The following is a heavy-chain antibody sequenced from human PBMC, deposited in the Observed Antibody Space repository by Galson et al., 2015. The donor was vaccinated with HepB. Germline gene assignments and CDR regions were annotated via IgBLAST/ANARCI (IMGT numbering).Heavy chain of an antibody. Sequence: SVKVSCKASGYTFTSYGVSWVRLAPGQGLQWMGWISGYHGKTEYTQKFQGRVTMTTDTSTSTAYMELRGLRSDDTAVYYCARDAHYYVNSGYLDYWGQGTLVTVSS. CDR2: ISGYHGKT. D-gene: IGHD3-22*01. CDR1: GYTFTSYG. V-gene: IGHV1-18*04. J-gene: IGHJ4*02. CDR3: ARDAHYYVNSGYLDY.